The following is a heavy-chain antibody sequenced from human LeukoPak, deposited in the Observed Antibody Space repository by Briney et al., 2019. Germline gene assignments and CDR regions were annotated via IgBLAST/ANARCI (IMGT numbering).Heavy chain of an antibody. CDR1: GYSISSGYY. CDR3: ARPKEYYYDSSGWFAFDI. D-gene: IGHD3-22*01. V-gene: IGHV4-38-2*02. Sequence: SETLSLTCTVSGYSISSGYYWGWRRQPPGEGLGWIGIIYHSGSTYYNPPLSRGVTISVDTSKNQFSRKLSSVTAADTAVYYCARPKEYYYDSSGWFAFDIWGQGTMVTVSS. J-gene: IGHJ3*02. CDR2: IYHSGST.